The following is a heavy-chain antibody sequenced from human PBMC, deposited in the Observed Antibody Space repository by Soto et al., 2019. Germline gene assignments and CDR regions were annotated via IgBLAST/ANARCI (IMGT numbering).Heavy chain of an antibody. Sequence: LSLTCSISRDSVSSNSVAWNCIRESPSRCLEWLGRTYYRSKWSDDYAVAVESRIPINPDTSKNQFSLQLNSVTPEDTAVYYCARAPRIVQDYDFRSGYYLAFDYWGQGTLVTVSS. V-gene: IGHV6-1*01. CDR1: RDSVSSNSVA. CDR3: ARAPRIVQDYDFRSGYYLAFDY. J-gene: IGHJ4*02. CDR2: TYYRSKWSD. D-gene: IGHD3-3*01.